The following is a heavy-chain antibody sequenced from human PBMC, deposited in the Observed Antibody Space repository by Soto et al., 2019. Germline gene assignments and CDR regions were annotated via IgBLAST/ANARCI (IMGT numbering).Heavy chain of an antibody. Sequence: QVQLVQSGPEVKKPGSSVRVSCKASGGSFTTFIVTWVRQAPGQGLEWMGRIIPVLNVEYYAQKFQGRLTLNADKSTNTAYMELTSLTSEDTAVYYCAKSGTTGSATPSFSGMDVGGLGTRVIVSS. CDR1: GGSFTTFI. D-gene: IGHD2-15*01. CDR2: IIPVLNVE. J-gene: IGHJ6*02. V-gene: IGHV1-69*02. CDR3: AKSGTTGSATPSFSGMDV.